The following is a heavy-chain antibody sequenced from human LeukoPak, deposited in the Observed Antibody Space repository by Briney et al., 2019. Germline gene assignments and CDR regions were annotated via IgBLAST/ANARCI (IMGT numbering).Heavy chain of an antibody. J-gene: IGHJ6*03. CDR2: IYYSGST. Sequence: SETLSLTCTVSGDSISNYYWSWIRQPPGKGLEWIGYIYYSGSTKYNPSLKSRVTISVDTSKNQFSLRLSSVTAADTAVYYCARDWGVSARPGYMDVWGKGTTVT. D-gene: IGHD6-6*01. CDR1: GDSISNYY. CDR3: ARDWGVSARPGYMDV. V-gene: IGHV4-59*01.